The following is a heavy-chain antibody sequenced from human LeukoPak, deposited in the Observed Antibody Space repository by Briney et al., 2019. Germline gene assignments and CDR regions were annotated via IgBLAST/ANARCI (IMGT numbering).Heavy chain of an antibody. V-gene: IGHV1-24*01. D-gene: IGHD3-22*01. J-gene: IGHJ5*02. Sequence: ASVKVSCKVSGYTLTELSIHWVRQAPGKGLEWMGGFDPEDGETIYAQKFQGRVTMTEDTSTDTAYMELSSLRSEDTAVYYCATGYYDSSGYYVNWFYPWGQGTLVTVSS. CDR1: GYTLTELS. CDR3: ATGYYDSSGYYVNWFYP. CDR2: FDPEDGET.